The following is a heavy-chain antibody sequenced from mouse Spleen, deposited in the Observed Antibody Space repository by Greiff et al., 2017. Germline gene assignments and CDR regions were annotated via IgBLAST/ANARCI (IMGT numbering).Heavy chain of an antibody. CDR3: AREKVYAMDY. CDR1: GYAFSSSW. V-gene: IGHV1-82*01. CDR2: IYPGDGDT. J-gene: IGHJ4*01. Sequence: VQLQQSGPELVKPGASVKISCKASGYAFSSSWMNWVKQRPGKGLEWIGRIYPGDGDTNYNGKFKGKATLTADKSSSTAYMQLSSLTSEDSAVYFCAREKVYAMDYWGQGTSVTVSS.